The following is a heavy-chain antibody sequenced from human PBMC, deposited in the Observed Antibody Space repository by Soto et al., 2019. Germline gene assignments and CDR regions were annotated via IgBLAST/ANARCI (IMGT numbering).Heavy chain of an antibody. V-gene: IGHV3-48*02. CDR2: ISSSSSTI. CDR3: AREERAVAGTVFDY. J-gene: IGHJ4*02. Sequence: EVQLVESGGGLVQPGGSLRLSCAASGFTFSSYSMNWVRQAPGKGLEWVSYISSSSSTIYYANSVKGRLTISRDNAKNSRYRQMTSLRDEDTAVYYCAREERAVAGTVFDYWGQGTLVTVSS. D-gene: IGHD6-19*01. CDR1: GFTFSSYS.